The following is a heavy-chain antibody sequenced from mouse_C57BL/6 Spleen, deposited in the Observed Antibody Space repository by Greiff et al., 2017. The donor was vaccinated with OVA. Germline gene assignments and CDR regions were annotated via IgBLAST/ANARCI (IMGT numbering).Heavy chain of an antibody. V-gene: IGHV6-6*01. Sequence: LQQSGGGLVQPGGSMKLSCAASGFTFSDAWMDWVRQSPEKGLEWVAEIRNKANNHATYYAESVKGRFTISRDDSKSSVYLQMNSLRAEDTGIYYCTRKDNFWYFDVWGTGTTVTVSS. D-gene: IGHD1-3*01. CDR1: GFTFSDAW. J-gene: IGHJ1*03. CDR3: TRKDNFWYFDV. CDR2: IRNKANNHAT.